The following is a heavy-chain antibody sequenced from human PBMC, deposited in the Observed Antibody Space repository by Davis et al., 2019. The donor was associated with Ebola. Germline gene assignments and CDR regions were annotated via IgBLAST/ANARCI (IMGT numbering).Heavy chain of an antibody. CDR2: MNSDGSST. V-gene: IGHV3-74*01. D-gene: IGHD6-19*01. J-gene: IGHJ4*02. Sequence: GESLKISCAASGFTFSSYWMHWVRQAPGKGLVWVSRMNSDGSSTSYADSVKGRFTISRDNSKNTLYLQMNSLRAEDTAVYYCAKPLAPGGWDYWGQGTLVTVSS. CDR3: AKPLAPGGWDY. CDR1: GFTFSSYW.